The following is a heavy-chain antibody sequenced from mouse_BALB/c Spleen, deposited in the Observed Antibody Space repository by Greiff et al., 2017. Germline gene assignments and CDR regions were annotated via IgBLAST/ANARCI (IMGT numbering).Heavy chain of an antibody. CDR1: GFNIKDTY. J-gene: IGHJ4*01. CDR2: IDPANGNT. V-gene: IGHV14-3*02. CDR3: ARTLYDYDGYAMDY. D-gene: IGHD2-4*01. Sequence: VQLKQSGAELVKPGASVKLSCTASGFNIKDTYMHWVKQRPEQGLEWIGRIDPANGNTKYDPKFQGKATITADTSSNTAYLQLSSLTSEDTAVYYCARTLYDYDGYAMDYWGQGTSVTVSS.